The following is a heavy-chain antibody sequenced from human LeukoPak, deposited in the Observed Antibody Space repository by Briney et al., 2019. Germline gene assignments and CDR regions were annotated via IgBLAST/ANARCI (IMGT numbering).Heavy chain of an antibody. D-gene: IGHD2-2*01. V-gene: IGHV5-51*01. CDR3: ARRSYCYSTSCYGYWFDS. Sequence: GESLKISCKGSGYRFTDYWIAWVRQMPGKGLEWMGIIYPGDSDSRYSPSFLGQVTFSADKSISTAYLQWSSLKASDTAMYYCARRSYCYSTSCYGYWFDSWGQGTLVTVSS. CDR1: GYRFTDYW. CDR2: IYPGDSDS. J-gene: IGHJ5*01.